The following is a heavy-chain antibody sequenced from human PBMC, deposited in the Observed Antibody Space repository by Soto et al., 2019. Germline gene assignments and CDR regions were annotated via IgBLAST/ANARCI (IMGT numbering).Heavy chain of an antibody. CDR3: ARDKITGLFDY. CDR2: INHSGST. V-gene: IGHV4-34*01. J-gene: IGHJ4*02. Sequence: SETLSLTCAVYGGSFSGYYWTGIRQPPGTGLEWIGEINHSGSTNYNPSLKSRVTISVDTPKNQFSLKLTSVTAADTAVYYCARDKITGLFDYWGQGTQVTVS. CDR1: GGSFSGYY. D-gene: IGHD2-8*02.